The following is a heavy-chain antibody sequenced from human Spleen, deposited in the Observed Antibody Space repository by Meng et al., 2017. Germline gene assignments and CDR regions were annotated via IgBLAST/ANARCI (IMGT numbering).Heavy chain of an antibody. V-gene: IGHV4-61*01. Sequence: GSLRLSCTVSGASVSITNYFWSWIRQPPGKGLEWIGYVFYSGSTNYNPSLKSRVTISLDTSKNQFSLILSSVTAADTTVYYCARRRPRQSSGWGYYNYDGMDVWGQGTTVTVSS. D-gene: IGHD6-19*01. J-gene: IGHJ6*02. CDR2: VFYSGST. CDR3: ARRRPRQSSGWGYYNYDGMDV. CDR1: GASVSITNYF.